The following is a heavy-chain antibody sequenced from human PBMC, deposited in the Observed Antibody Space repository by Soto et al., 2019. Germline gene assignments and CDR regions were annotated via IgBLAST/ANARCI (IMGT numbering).Heavy chain of an antibody. J-gene: IGHJ6*02. Sequence: GGSLRLSCAASGFTFSSYEMNWVRQAPGKGLGWVSYISSSGSTIYYADSVKGRFTISRDNAKNSLYLQMNSLRAEDTAVYYCASRGTGTNYYYGMDVWGQGTTVTVSS. V-gene: IGHV3-48*03. CDR2: ISSSGSTI. D-gene: IGHD1-7*01. CDR1: GFTFSSYE. CDR3: ASRGTGTNYYYGMDV.